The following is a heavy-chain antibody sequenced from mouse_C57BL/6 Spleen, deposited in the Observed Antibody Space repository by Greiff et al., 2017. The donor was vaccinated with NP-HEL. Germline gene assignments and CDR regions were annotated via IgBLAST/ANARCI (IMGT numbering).Heavy chain of an antibody. CDR2: IDPSDSYT. V-gene: IGHV1-50*01. CDR1: GYTFTSYW. J-gene: IGHJ2*01. Sequence: VQLQQPGAELVKPGASVKLSCKASGYTFTSYWMQWVKQRPGQGLEWIGEIDPSDSYTNYNQKFKGKATLTVDTSSSTAYMQLSSLTSEDSAVYYCARGDYCNYQYYFDYWGQGTTLTVSS. CDR3: ARGDYCNYQYYFDY. D-gene: IGHD2-1*01.